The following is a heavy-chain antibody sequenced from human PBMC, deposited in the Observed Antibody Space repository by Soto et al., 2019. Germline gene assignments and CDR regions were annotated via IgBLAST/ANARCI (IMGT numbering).Heavy chain of an antibody. V-gene: IGHV3-15*01. CDR2: IKSRTDGGTA. CDR1: GFTFFTAW. Sequence: DVQLVESGGGLVQPGGSLRLSCATSGFTFFTAWMSWVRQAPGKGLEWVGRIKSRTDGGTADYAAPMKGRFTISRDDSKKTLYIQMDSLRAEDTVVYYCTTDLSISIFGVVTDFGYWGQGTLVSVSS. CDR3: TTDLSISIFGVVTDFGY. J-gene: IGHJ4*02. D-gene: IGHD3-3*01.